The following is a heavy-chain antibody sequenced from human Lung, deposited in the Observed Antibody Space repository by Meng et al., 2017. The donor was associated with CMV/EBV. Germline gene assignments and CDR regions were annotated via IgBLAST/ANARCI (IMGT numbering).Heavy chain of an antibody. CDR3: ATSSPTYVMAVDCSIYV. D-gene: IGHD2-8*01. Sequence: GESXKISCAASGFTFSSYEMNWVRQAPGKGLEWVSYISSSGGNIYYADSVKGRFTISRDNSKNSLYLQMNSLIAEDTAVYYCATSSPTYVMAVDCSIYVWGSGTPVTVSS. V-gene: IGHV3-48*03. J-gene: IGHJ6*04. CDR1: GFTFSSYE. CDR2: ISSSGGNI.